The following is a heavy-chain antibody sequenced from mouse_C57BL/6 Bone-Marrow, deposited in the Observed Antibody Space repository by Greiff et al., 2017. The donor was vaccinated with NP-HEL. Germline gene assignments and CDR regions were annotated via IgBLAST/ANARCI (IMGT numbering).Heavy chain of an antibody. CDR3: AREELRQYYYAMDY. V-gene: IGHV1-69*01. CDR2: IDPSDSYT. J-gene: IGHJ4*01. CDR1: GYTFTSYW. Sequence: QVQLQQPGAELVMPGASVKLSCKASGYTFTSYWMHWVKQRPGQGLEWIGEIDPSDSYTNYNQKFKGKSTLTVDKASSTAYMQLSSLTSEDSAVYYCAREELRQYYYAMDYWGQGTSVTVSS. D-gene: IGHD3-2*02.